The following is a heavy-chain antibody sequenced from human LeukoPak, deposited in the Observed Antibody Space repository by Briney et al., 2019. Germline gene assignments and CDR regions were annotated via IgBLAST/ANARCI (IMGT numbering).Heavy chain of an antibody. CDR3: ARASSYCGGDCYSTNI. CDR2: IISFFGAA. J-gene: IGHJ3*02. Sequence: ASVKVSCKASGGTFNSSGISWVRQAPGQGLEWMGGIISFFGAAHYIQKFQGRLTITADESTSTAYMELSSLRSEDTAVYYCARASSYCGGDCYSTNIWGQGTMVTVSS. D-gene: IGHD2-21*01. V-gene: IGHV1-69*13. CDR1: GGTFNSSG.